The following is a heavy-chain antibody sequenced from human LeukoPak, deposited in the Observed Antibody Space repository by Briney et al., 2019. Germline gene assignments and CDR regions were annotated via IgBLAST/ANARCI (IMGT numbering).Heavy chain of an antibody. D-gene: IGHD3-10*01. CDR3: ASMVRGVMPHYYYYYMDV. Sequence: PSETLSLTCTVSGGSISSSSYYWGWIRQPPGKGLEWIGSIYYSGSTYYNPSLKSRVTISIDTSKNQFSLKLSSVTAADTAVYYCASMVRGVMPHYYYYYMDVWGKGTTVTISS. V-gene: IGHV4-39*01. CDR2: IYYSGST. J-gene: IGHJ6*03. CDR1: GGSISSSSYY.